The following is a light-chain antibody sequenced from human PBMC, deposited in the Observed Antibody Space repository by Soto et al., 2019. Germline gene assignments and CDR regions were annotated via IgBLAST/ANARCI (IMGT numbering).Light chain of an antibody. CDR2: GAS. CDR1: QHVTTTY. V-gene: IGKV3-20*01. Sequence: IVLTQSPATLSLSPGERATLSCTASQHVTTTYIAWYQQKFGQAPRLLIYGASTRATATPDRFTGGGFGTDFPITISRVEPEGFAVYYCQQYDSSFTFGGGTKVEMK. J-gene: IGKJ4*01. CDR3: QQYDSSFT.